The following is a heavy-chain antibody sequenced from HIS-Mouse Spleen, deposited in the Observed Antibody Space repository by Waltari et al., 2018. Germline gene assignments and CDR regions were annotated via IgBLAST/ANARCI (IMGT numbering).Heavy chain of an antibody. CDR3: ARDYGDNWFDP. J-gene: IGHJ5*02. D-gene: IGHD4-17*01. V-gene: IGHV4-39*07. Sequence: QLQLQESGPGLVKPSETLSLTCTVSGGSISSSSYYWGWIRQPPGKGLEWIGSIYSSGSTYYNPSLTSRVTISVDTSKNQFSLKLSSVPAADTAVYYCARDYGDNWFDPWGQGTLVTVSS. CDR1: GGSISSSSYY. CDR2: IYSSGST.